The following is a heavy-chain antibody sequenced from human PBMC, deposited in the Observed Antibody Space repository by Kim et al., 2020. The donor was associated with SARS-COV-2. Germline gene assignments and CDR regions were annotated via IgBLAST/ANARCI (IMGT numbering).Heavy chain of an antibody. D-gene: IGHD1-26*01. CDR3: TRGGSLLRVNFDY. J-gene: IGHJ4*02. V-gene: IGHV3-49*02. Sequence: YAASVKGRFTISRDDSKSIAYLQMNSLKTEDTAVYYCTRGGSLLRVNFDYWGQGTLVTVSS.